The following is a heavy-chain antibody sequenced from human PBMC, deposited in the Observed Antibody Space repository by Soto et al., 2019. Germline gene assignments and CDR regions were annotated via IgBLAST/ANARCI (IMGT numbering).Heavy chain of an antibody. CDR3: AKDNRIAVAGVSLGMDD. J-gene: IGHJ6*02. Sequence: EVQLLESGGGLVQPGGSLRLSCAASGFTFSSYAMSWVRQAPGMGLEWVSAISGSGGSTYYADSVKGRFTISRDNSKNTLYLHMNSLRAEDTAVYYCAKDNRIAVAGVSLGMDDWGQGTTVTVSS. V-gene: IGHV3-23*01. CDR1: GFTFSSYA. CDR2: ISGSGGST. D-gene: IGHD6-19*01.